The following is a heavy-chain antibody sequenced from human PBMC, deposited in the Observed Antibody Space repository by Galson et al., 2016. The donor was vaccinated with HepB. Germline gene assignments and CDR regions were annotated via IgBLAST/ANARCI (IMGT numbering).Heavy chain of an antibody. CDR3: ATNGDGYNYFLY. D-gene: IGHD5-24*01. CDR1: GFTFRNYG. Sequence: SLRLSCAGSGFTFRNYGTHWVRQAPGKGLEWVAVISYDESIKYYADPGKGRFTISRDNSKNTLYLQMSSLRAEDTAVYYCATNGDGYNYFLYWGQGTLVTVSS. V-gene: IGHV3-30*03. CDR2: ISYDESIK. J-gene: IGHJ4*02.